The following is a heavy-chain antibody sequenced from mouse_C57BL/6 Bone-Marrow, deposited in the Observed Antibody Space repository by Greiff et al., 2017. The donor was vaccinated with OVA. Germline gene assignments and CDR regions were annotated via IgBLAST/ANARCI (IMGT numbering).Heavy chain of an antibody. CDR2: ISSGSSTS. CDR3: ARPHFYCSSWFAY. Sequence: EVKLMESGGGLVKPGGSLKISCAASGFTFSDYGMHWVRQAPEKGLEWVAYISSGSSTSYYADTVKGRFTISRDNAKNTLFLQMTSLRSEDTAMYSCARPHFYCSSWFAYWGQGTLVTVSA. D-gene: IGHD1-1*01. V-gene: IGHV5-17*01. J-gene: IGHJ3*01. CDR1: GFTFSDYG.